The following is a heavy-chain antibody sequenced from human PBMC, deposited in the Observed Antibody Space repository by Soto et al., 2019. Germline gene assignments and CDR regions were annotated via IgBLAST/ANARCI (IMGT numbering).Heavy chain of an antibody. CDR2: INAGNGNT. CDR3: ARILDYYDSRGYYYVPAFDI. J-gene: IGHJ3*02. CDR1: GYTFTSYA. V-gene: IGHV1-3*01. D-gene: IGHD3-22*01. Sequence: VASVKVSCKASGYTFTSYAMHWVRQAPGQRLEWMGWINAGNGNTKYSQKFQGRVTITRDTSASTAYMELSSLRSEDTAVYYCARILDYYDSRGYYYVPAFDIWGQGTMVTVS.